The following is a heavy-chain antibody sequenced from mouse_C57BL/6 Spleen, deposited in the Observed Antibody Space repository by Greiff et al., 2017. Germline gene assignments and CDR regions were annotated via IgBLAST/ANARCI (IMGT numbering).Heavy chain of an antibody. D-gene: IGHD1-1*01. CDR2: ISNGGGST. Sequence: EVKVVESGGGLVQPGGSLKLSCAASGFTFSDYYMYWVRQTPEKRLEWVAYISNGGGSTYYPDTVKGRFTISRDNAKNTLYLQMSRLKSEDTAMYYCARLHYYGSSPYAMDYWGQGTSVTVSS. V-gene: IGHV5-12*01. J-gene: IGHJ4*01. CDR1: GFTFSDYY. CDR3: ARLHYYGSSPYAMDY.